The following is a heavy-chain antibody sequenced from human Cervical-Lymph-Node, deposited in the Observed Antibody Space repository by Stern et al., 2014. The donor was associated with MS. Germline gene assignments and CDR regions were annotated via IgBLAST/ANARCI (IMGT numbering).Heavy chain of an antibody. V-gene: IGHV3-30*18. D-gene: IGHD1-20*01. CDR1: GFTFSAYG. CDR3: AKGDNWRRLNP. CDR2: ISSDGTLK. J-gene: IGHJ5*02. Sequence: QVQLVESGGGVVQPGRSLRLSCAASGFTFSAYGMHWVRQAPGKGLEWVAVISSDGTLKFYGDSVRCRFTLSIDNSQNTLFLQMNSLRAEDTAVYYCAKGDNWRRLNPWGQGTLVTVSS.